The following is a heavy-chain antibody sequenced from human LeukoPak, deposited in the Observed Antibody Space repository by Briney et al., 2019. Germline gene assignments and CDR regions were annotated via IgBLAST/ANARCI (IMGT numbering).Heavy chain of an antibody. J-gene: IGHJ4*02. D-gene: IGHD6-6*01. CDR1: GYDFINYG. Sequence: ASVKVSCKASGYDFINYGISWLRQAPGQGLEWMGWRSIYNGNTNYKLQGRVTMTIDTSTSTAYMEVRSLRSDDTAVYYCGRGGPFPSGSSSREYYLDYWGQGTLVTVSS. V-gene: IGHV1-18*01. CDR3: GRGGPFPSGSSSREYYLDY. CDR2: RSIYNGNT.